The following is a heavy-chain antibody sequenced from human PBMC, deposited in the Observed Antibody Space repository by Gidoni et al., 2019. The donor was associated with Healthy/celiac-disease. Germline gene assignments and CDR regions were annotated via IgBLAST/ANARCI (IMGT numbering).Heavy chain of an antibody. CDR3: ARPRYCSGGSCYSGFDY. V-gene: IGHV3-30-3*01. D-gene: IGHD2-15*01. J-gene: IGHJ4*02. CDR1: GFPFSSYA. Sequence: QVQLVESGGGLVQPGRSLRLSCAASGFPFSSYAMHWVRQAPGKGLEWVAVISYDGSNKYYADSVKGRFTISRDNSKNTLYLQMNSLRAEDTAVYYCARPRYCSGGSCYSGFDYWGQGTLVTVSS. CDR2: ISYDGSNK.